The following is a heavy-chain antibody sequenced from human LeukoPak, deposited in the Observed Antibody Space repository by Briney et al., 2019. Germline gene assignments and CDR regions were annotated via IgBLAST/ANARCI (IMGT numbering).Heavy chain of an antibody. CDR1: GGSISSGSYY. CDR2: IYTSGST. V-gene: IGHV4-61*02. CDR3: ARTYYDILTGYYLDY. J-gene: IGHJ4*02. D-gene: IGHD3-9*01. Sequence: SETLSLTCTVSGGSISSGSYYWSWIRQSAGKGLEWIGRIYTSGSTNYNPSLKSRVTISVDTSKNQFSLKLSSVTAADTAVYYCARTYYDILTGYYLDYWGQGTLVTVSS.